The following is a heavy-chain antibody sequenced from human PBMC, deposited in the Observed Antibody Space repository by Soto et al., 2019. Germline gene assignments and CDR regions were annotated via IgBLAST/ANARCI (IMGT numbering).Heavy chain of an antibody. D-gene: IGHD6-25*01. CDR1: GFTFSSYA. CDR3: AGSGYYYYYMDV. V-gene: IGHV3-23*01. J-gene: IGHJ6*03. Sequence: GGSLRLSCAASGFTFSSYAMSWVRQAPGKGLEWVSAISGSGGSTYYADSVTGRFTISRDNSKNTLYLQMNSLRAEDTAVYYCAGSGYYYYYMDVWGKGTTVTVSS. CDR2: ISGSGGST.